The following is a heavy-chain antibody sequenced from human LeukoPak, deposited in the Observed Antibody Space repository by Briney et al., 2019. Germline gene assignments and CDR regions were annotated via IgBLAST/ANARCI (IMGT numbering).Heavy chain of an antibody. V-gene: IGHV4-61*10. J-gene: IGHJ4*02. CDR2: FHNSGTS. CDR1: GGSINSGSYY. D-gene: IGHD3-16*01. Sequence: SETLSLTCTVSGGSINSGSYYWSWIRQPAGKGLEWIGYFHNSGTSTYNPSLKSRVTISADTSKNQFSLKLNSLTTADTAVYYCTRGAGWLIDYWGQGILVTVSS. CDR3: TRGAGWLIDY.